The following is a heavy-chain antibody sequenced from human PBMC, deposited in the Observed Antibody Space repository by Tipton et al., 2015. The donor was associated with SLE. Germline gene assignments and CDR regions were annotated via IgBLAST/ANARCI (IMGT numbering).Heavy chain of an antibody. J-gene: IGHJ3*02. CDR1: GGSFSGYY. Sequence: TLSLTCAVYGGSFSGYYWSWIRQPPGKGLEWIGEINHSGSTNYNPSLKSRVTISVDTSKNQFSLKLSSVTAADTAVYYCARGPTRLPAAVSERAFDIWGQGTMVTVSS. D-gene: IGHD2-2*01. CDR2: INHSGST. CDR3: ARGPTRLPAAVSERAFDI. V-gene: IGHV4-34*01.